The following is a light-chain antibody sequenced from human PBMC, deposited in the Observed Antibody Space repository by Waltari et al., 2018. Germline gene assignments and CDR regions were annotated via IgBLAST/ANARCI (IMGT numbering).Light chain of an antibody. V-gene: IGLV2-8*01. CDR3: SSFAGNNNVV. CDR2: EVS. CDR1: STDVGAYNY. Sequence: QSALTQSPSASGSPGQSVTISCTGTSTDVGAYNYVSWYQQHPGKAPKLMIYEVSMRPSGVPDRFSGSKSDNTASLTVSGLQAEDEADYYCSSFAGNNNVVFGGGTKLTVL. J-gene: IGLJ2*01.